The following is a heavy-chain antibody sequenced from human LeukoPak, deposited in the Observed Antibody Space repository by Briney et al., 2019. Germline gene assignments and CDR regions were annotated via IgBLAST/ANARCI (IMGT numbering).Heavy chain of an antibody. CDR1: GGTFNNYT. CDR3: ATHTQYYYYYYMDV. Sequence: SVKVSCKASGGTFNNYTISWVRQAPGQGLERMGGIIPMFGTPNYAQRFQGRVTITADKSTSTAYMELSSLRSEDTAVYYCATHTQYYYYYYMDVWGKGTTVTVSS. CDR2: IIPMFGTP. J-gene: IGHJ6*03. V-gene: IGHV1-69*06. D-gene: IGHD2-2*02.